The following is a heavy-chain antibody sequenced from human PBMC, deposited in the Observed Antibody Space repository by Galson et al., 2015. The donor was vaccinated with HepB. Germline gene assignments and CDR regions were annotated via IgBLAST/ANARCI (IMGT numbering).Heavy chain of an antibody. D-gene: IGHD6-19*01. Sequence: TLSLTCTVSGGSISSGGYYWSWIRQHPGKGLEWIGYIYYSGSTYYNPSLKSRVTISVDTSKNQFSLKLSSVTAADTAVYYCAGGKGIAVPDFDYWGQGTLVTVSS. CDR2: IYYSGST. V-gene: IGHV4-31*03. J-gene: IGHJ4*02. CDR1: GGSISSGGYY. CDR3: AGGKGIAVPDFDY.